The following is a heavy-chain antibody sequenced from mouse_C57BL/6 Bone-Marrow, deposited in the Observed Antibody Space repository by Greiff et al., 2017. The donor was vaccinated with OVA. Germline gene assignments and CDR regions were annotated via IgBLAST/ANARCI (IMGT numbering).Heavy chain of an antibody. CDR3: ARIYWDGAY. J-gene: IGHJ3*01. Sequence: QVQLKESGPGLVQPSQSLSITCTVSGFSFTSYGVHWVRQSPGKGLEWLGVIWSGGSTDYNAAFISRLSISKDNSKSQVFFKMNSLQADDTAIYYCARIYWDGAYWGQGTLVTVSA. CDR1: GFSFTSYG. D-gene: IGHD4-1*01. CDR2: IWSGGST. V-gene: IGHV2-2*01.